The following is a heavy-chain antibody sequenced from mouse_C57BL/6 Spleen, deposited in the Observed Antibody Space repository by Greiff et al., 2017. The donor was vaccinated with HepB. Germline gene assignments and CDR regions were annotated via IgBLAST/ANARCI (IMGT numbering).Heavy chain of an antibody. V-gene: IGHV1-47*01. Sequence: QVQLKQSGAELVKPGASVKMSCKASGYTFTTYPIEWMKQNHGKSLEWIGNFHPYNDDTKYNEKFKGKATLTVEKSSSTVYLELSRITSDDSAVYYCAGGREWLLPFDDWGQGTTLTVSS. CDR2: FHPYNDDT. CDR1: GYTFTTYP. CDR3: AGGREWLLPFDD. J-gene: IGHJ2*01. D-gene: IGHD2-3*01.